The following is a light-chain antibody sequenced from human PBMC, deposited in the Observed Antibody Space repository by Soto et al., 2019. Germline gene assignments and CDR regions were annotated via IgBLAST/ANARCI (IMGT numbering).Light chain of an antibody. V-gene: IGKV1-5*01. J-gene: IGKJ2*01. CDR2: DAS. CDR3: QQYNSYPGAT. CDR1: QSISSW. Sequence: DIQMTQSPSTLSASVGDRVTITCRASQSISSWLAWYQQEPGKAPKLLIYDASSLESGVPSRFSGSGSGTEFTLTISSLQPDDFATYYCQQYNSYPGATFGQGTKLEIK.